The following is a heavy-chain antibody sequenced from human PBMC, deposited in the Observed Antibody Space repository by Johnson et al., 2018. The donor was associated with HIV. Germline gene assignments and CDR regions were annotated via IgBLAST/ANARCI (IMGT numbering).Heavy chain of an antibody. CDR1: EFDFSNAW. CDR2: IKTKSDGETI. Sequence: VQLVESGGGVIRPGGSLRLSCAAFEFDFSNAWMNWVRQAPGKGLEWVGRIKTKSDGETIDYAAPVEGRFTISRDDSKNTLFLQMKSLTTEDTGVYYCATDGGTNIDAFDIWGQGTKVTVSS. J-gene: IGHJ3*02. D-gene: IGHD2-2*01. CDR3: ATDGGTNIDAFDI. V-gene: IGHV3-15*01.